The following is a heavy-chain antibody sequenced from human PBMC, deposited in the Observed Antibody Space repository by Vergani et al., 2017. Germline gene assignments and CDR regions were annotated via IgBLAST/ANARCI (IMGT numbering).Heavy chain of an antibody. Sequence: QIQLQESGPGLVKPSETLSLTCSVSGYSISRGFYWAWIRQTPEKGLEWIGGMFHTGEASNNPSLQSRVAFSMDTSKNQFSLQLTSLTAADTAVYLCGVIMVRSPRPDNWFDSWGRGTLVTVSS. J-gene: IGHJ5*01. V-gene: IGHV4-38-2*02. CDR1: GYSISRGFY. D-gene: IGHD3-10*01. CDR2: MFHTGEA. CDR3: GVIMVRSPRPDNWFDS.